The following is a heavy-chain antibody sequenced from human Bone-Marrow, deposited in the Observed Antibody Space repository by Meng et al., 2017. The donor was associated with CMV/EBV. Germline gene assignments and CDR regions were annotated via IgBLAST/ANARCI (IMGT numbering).Heavy chain of an antibody. V-gene: IGHV2-70D*14. Sequence: SGPTLVKPTQTLTLTCTFSGFSLSTSGMRVSWIRQPPGKALEWLARIDWDDDKFYSTSLKTRLTISKDTSKNQVVLTMTNMDPVDTATYYCARTPSSSSENWFDPWGQGTLVTVS. CDR3: ARTPSSSSENWFDP. D-gene: IGHD6-6*01. CDR1: GFSLSTSGMR. CDR2: IDWDDDK. J-gene: IGHJ5*02.